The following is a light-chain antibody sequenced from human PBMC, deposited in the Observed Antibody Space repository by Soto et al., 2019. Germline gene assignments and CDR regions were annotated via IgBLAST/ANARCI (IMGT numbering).Light chain of an antibody. Sequence: EIVLTQSPATLSLSPGERATLSCGASQNVSNRYLAWYQQKPGLAPRLLIYDASSRAIGIPDRFSGSGSGADFTLTISRLEPEDFAVYYCQQYGTSRWTFGQGTKVEIK. J-gene: IGKJ1*01. CDR2: DAS. CDR3: QQYGTSRWT. V-gene: IGKV3D-20*01. CDR1: QNVSNRY.